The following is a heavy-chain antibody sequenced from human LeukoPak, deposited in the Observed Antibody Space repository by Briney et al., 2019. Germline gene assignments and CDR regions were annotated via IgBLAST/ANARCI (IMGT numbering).Heavy chain of an antibody. CDR2: INPNSGGT. J-gene: IGHJ6*03. CDR3: AREGGSGSYYMDV. CDR1: GYTFTSYG. V-gene: IGHV1-18*01. D-gene: IGHD3-10*01. Sequence: ASVKVSCKASGYTFTSYGISWVRQAPGQGLEWMGWINPNSGGTNYAQKLQGRVTMTTDTSTSTAYMELRSLRSDDTAVYYCAREGGSGSYYMDVWGKGTTVTVSS.